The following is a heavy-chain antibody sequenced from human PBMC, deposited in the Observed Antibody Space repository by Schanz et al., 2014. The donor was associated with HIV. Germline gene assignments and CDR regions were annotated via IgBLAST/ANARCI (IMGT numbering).Heavy chain of an antibody. J-gene: IGHJ4*02. V-gene: IGHV3-23*04. Sequence: EVQVVESGGGLVQPGGSLRLSCAASGFTFSSFGMHWVRQAPGKGLEWVSSISESGGRTYYADSVNGRFTISRDNSKNTLYLQMTTLRTEDTAVYYCAKPEYDSRGSSQSHFDYWGQGTLVTVSS. D-gene: IGHD3-22*01. CDR1: GFTFSSFG. CDR2: ISESGGRT. CDR3: AKPEYDSRGSSQSHFDY.